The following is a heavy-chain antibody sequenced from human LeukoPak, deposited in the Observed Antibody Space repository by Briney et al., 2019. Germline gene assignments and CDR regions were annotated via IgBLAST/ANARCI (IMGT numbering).Heavy chain of an antibody. J-gene: IGHJ4*02. V-gene: IGHV4-59*01. Sequence: SETLSLTCTVSGGSISSYYWSWIRQPPGKGLEWIGYIYYSGSTNYNPSLKSRVTISVDTSKNQFSLKLSSVTAADTAVYYCARTQGYSSGWYDGDYWGQGTLVTVSS. D-gene: IGHD6-19*01. CDR1: GGSISSYY. CDR3: ARTQGYSSGWYDGDY. CDR2: IYYSGST.